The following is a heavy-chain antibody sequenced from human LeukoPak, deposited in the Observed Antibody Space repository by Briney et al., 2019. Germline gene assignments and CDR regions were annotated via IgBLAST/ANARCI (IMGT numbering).Heavy chain of an antibody. CDR2: IYPRDSDT. V-gene: IGHV5-51*01. CDR1: GYSFDSNC. CDR3: ARSHSSTLTWFDP. Sequence: GESLKISCKASGYSFDSNCSAWLGRPPGRGLEGMGIIYPRDSDTQYNPSFQGQVSISADKSISTAYLQWSSLQASDTAIYYCARSHSSTLTWFDPWGQGTLVTVSS. J-gene: IGHJ5*02.